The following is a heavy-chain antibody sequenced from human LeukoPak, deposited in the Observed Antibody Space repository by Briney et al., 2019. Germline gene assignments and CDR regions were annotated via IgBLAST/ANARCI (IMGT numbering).Heavy chain of an antibody. CDR1: GFTFSSYC. J-gene: IGHJ6*01. CDR3: AKASYDYGSGSLRLDYNGMEV. D-gene: IGHD3-10*01. CDR2: ISYDGSNK. V-gene: IGHV3-30*18. Sequence: GESLRLSCTASGFTFSSYCMHWVRQAPGQGLEWVAVISYDGSNKNYADSLQGRFTISRDNSNNTPYLQMNSLRAEETAVYYCAKASYDYGSGSLRLDYNGMEVWGEGATVTVSS.